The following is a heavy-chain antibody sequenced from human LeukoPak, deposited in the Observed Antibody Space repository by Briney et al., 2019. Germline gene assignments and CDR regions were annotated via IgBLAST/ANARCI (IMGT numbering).Heavy chain of an antibody. D-gene: IGHD3-16*02. CDR3: ARIVARFYYFDY. Sequence: PGGSLRLSCAASGFTSSSYSMNWVRQAPGKGLEWVSSISSSSSYIYYADSVKGRFTISRDNAKNSLYLQMNSLRAEDTAVYYCARIVARFYYFDYWGQGTLVTVSS. CDR1: GFTSSSYS. J-gene: IGHJ4*02. CDR2: ISSSSSYI. V-gene: IGHV3-21*01.